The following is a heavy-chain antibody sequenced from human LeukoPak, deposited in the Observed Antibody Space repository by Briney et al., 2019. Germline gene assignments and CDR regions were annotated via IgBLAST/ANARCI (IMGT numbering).Heavy chain of an antibody. V-gene: IGHV4-39*07. Sequence: PSETLSLTCTVSGGSISSSSYYWGWIRQPPGKGLEWIGEINHSGSTNYNPSLKSRVTISVDTSKNQFSLKLSSVTAADTAVYYCARRSYGSGSYYKGGFDYWGQGTLVTVSS. D-gene: IGHD3-10*01. CDR2: INHSGST. J-gene: IGHJ4*02. CDR1: GGSISSSSYY. CDR3: ARRSYGSGSYYKGGFDY.